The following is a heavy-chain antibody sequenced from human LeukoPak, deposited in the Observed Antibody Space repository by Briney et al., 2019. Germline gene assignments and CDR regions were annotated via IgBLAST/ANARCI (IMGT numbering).Heavy chain of an antibody. CDR1: GFTFSDYW. J-gene: IGHJ4*02. Sequence: GGSLRLSCVVSGFTFSDYWMSWVRQAPGKGLEWVINIRPDGGEKYFVDSVKGRFTISRDNAKNSLYLQMNSLRAEDTAVYYCARDLSGPSIYWGQGTLVTVSS. V-gene: IGHV3-7*01. CDR2: IRPDGGEK. CDR3: ARDLSGPSIY. D-gene: IGHD2-15*01.